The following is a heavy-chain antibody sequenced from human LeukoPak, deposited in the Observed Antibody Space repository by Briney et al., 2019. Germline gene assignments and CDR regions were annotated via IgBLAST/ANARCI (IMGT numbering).Heavy chain of an antibody. CDR2: IYYGGST. CDR3: AREGAGSYGFRYIDV. Sequence: SETLSLTCTVSNGAMISYYWSWLRQPPGKGLEWMGYIYYGGSTNYNPSLKSRVTILVDTSKNQFSLKLSSVTAADTAVYYCAREGAGSYGFRYIDVWGKGTTVTVSS. CDR1: NGAMISYY. D-gene: IGHD5-18*01. V-gene: IGHV4-59*01. J-gene: IGHJ6*03.